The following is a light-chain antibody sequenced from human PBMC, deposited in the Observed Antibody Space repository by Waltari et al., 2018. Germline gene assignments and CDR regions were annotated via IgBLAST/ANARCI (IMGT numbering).Light chain of an antibody. CDR2: DVS. Sequence: DIEMTQSPSSLSASVGEKVTITCRASQDISNHLSWFQQKPGKAPKLLIYDVSKLETGVASRFSGGGSRADFTLIIHDVQPEDVATYYCQQYDSLTLLTFGQGTRLE. J-gene: IGKJ5*01. CDR3: QQYDSLTLLT. V-gene: IGKV1-33*01. CDR1: QDISNH.